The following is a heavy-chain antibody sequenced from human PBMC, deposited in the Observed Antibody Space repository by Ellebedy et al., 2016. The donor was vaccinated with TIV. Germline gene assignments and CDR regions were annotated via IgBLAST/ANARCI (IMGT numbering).Heavy chain of an antibody. Sequence: ASVKVSCKASGGSFSTYTISWVRQAPGQGLEWMGRIIPMVDIPYYAQKFEGSVTITADKSTSTAYMELSSLRSEDTAVYYCARDEGDEEMATIGFIDYWGQGTLVTVSS. D-gene: IGHD5-24*01. V-gene: IGHV1-69*04. J-gene: IGHJ4*02. CDR3: ARDEGDEEMATIGFIDY. CDR1: GGSFSTYT. CDR2: IIPMVDIP.